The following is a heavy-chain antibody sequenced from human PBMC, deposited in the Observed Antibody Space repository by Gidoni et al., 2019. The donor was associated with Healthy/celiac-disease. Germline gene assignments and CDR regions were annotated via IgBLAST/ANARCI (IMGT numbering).Heavy chain of an antibody. CDR1: GFTVSSNY. Sequence: EVQLVESGGGLVQPGGSLRLSCAASGFTVSSNYMSWGRQAPGKGLEWVSVIYSGGSTYYADSVKGRFTISRDNSKNTLYLQMNSLRAEDTAVYYCARSYDFWSGKVGCDPWGQGTLVTVSS. CDR2: IYSGGST. J-gene: IGHJ5*02. CDR3: ARSYDFWSGKVGCDP. V-gene: IGHV3-66*02. D-gene: IGHD3-3*01.